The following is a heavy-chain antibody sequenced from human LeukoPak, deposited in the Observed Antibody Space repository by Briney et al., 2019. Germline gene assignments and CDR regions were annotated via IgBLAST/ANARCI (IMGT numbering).Heavy chain of an antibody. D-gene: IGHD2-15*01. J-gene: IGHJ4*02. V-gene: IGHV1-24*01. Sequence: ASVKVSCKVSGYTLTELSMHWVRQAPGKGLEWTGGFDPEDGETIYAQKFQGRVTMTEDASTDTAYMELSSLRSEDTAVYYCATERLYCSGGSCYPFFDYWGQGTLVTVSS. CDR3: ATERLYCSGGSCYPFFDY. CDR1: GYTLTELS. CDR2: FDPEDGET.